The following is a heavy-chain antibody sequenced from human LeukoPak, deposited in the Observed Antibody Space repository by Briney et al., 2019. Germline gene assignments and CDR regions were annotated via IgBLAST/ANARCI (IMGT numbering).Heavy chain of an antibody. CDR2: ISYSGST. J-gene: IGHJ4*02. D-gene: IGHD1-20*01. V-gene: IGHV4-30-4*01. Sequence: SETLSLTCIVSGGSISSSDYFWSWIRQPPGKGLQWIGYISYSGSTYYNPSLKSRLTISLDTSKNQFSLNLTSATAADTAVYYCARFITGTSAFDYWGQGTLVTVSS. CDR1: GGSISSSDYF. CDR3: ARFITGTSAFDY.